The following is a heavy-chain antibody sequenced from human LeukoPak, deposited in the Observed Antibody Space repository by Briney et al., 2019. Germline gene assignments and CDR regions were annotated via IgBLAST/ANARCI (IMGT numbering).Heavy chain of an antibody. J-gene: IGHJ4*02. CDR2: IYYSGST. D-gene: IGHD6-13*01. Sequence: PSETLSLTCTVSGDSISSSSYYWGWIRQPPGKGLEWIGSIYYSGSTYYNPSLKSRVTISVETSKNEFSLKLRSVTAADTAVYYCARVTGYRIEDYFDYWGQGTLVTVSS. CDR3: ARVTGYRIEDYFDY. V-gene: IGHV4-39*07. CDR1: GDSISSSSYY.